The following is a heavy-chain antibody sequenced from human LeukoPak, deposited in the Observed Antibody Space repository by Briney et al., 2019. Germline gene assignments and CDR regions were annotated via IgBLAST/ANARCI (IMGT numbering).Heavy chain of an antibody. V-gene: IGHV1-18*01. J-gene: IGHJ4*02. CDR2: ISAYNGNT. CDR3: AREGLTGYYRTFDY. Sequence: ASVKVSCKTSGYPFSTYGISWVRQAPGQGLEWMGWISAYNGNTNYAQKLQGRVTMTTDTSTSTAYMELSSLRSEDTAVYYCAREGLTGYYRTFDYWGQGTLVTVSS. CDR1: GYPFSTYG. D-gene: IGHD3-9*01.